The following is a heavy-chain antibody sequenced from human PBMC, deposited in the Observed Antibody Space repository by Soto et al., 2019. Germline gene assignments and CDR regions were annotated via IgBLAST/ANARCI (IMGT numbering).Heavy chain of an antibody. D-gene: IGHD6-13*01. CDR1: GFTFSSYS. Sequence: GGSLRLSCAASGFTFSSYSMNWVRQAPGKGLEWVSSISSSSSYIYYADSVKGRFTISRDNAKNSLYLQMNSLRAEDTAVYYCARDPDIAAAGTRAFDIWGQGTMVTVSS. J-gene: IGHJ3*02. V-gene: IGHV3-21*01. CDR3: ARDPDIAAAGTRAFDI. CDR2: ISSSSSYI.